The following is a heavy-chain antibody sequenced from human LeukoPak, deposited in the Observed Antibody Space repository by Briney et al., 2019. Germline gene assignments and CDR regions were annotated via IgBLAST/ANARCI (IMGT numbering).Heavy chain of an antibody. D-gene: IGHD2-8*01. CDR2: ISAYNGNT. CDR1: GGTFSSYA. CDR3: ARVMTETSSWFDP. Sequence: ASVKVSCKASGGTFSSYAISWVRQAPGQGLEWMGWISAYNGNTNYAQKLQGRVTMTTDTSTSTAYMELRSLRSDDTAVYYCARVMTETSSWFDPWGQGTLVTVSS. J-gene: IGHJ5*02. V-gene: IGHV1-18*01.